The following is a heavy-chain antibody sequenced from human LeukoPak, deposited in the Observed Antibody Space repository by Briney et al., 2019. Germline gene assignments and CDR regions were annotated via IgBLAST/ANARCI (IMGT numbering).Heavy chain of an antibody. J-gene: IGHJ4*02. CDR1: GFTFSSYG. CDR3: AKDISYSSGWYGIDY. CDR2: ISYDGSNK. V-gene: IGHV3-30*18. Sequence: QPGGSLRLSCAASGFTFSSYGMHWVRQAPGKGLEWVAVISYDGSNKYYADSVKGRFTISRDNSKNSLYLQMNSLRAEDTALYYCAKDISYSSGWYGIDYWGQGTLVTVSS. D-gene: IGHD6-19*01.